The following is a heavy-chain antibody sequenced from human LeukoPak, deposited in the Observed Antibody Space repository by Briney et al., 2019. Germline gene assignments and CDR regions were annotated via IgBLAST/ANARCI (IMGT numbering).Heavy chain of an antibody. Sequence: SETLSLTCAVYGGSFSPYYWSWIRQSPDKGLEWIGEINHSRSTNYNPSLKSRVTISVDTSKNQFSLKLSSVTAADTAVYYCARVNYDILTGYSHYFDYWGQGTLVTVSS. J-gene: IGHJ4*02. CDR3: ARVNYDILTGYSHYFDY. CDR1: GGSFSPYY. D-gene: IGHD3-9*01. CDR2: INHSRST. V-gene: IGHV4-34*01.